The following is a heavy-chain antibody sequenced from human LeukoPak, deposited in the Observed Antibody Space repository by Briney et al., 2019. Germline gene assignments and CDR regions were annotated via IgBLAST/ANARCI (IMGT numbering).Heavy chain of an antibody. J-gene: IGHJ4*02. CDR2: ISSISSYI. CDR3: ARDGPGRGDSGPDY. Sequence: GGSLRLSCAASGFTFSSYSMNWVRQAPGKGLEWVSSISSISSYIYYADSVKGRFTISRDNAKNSLYLQMNSLRAEDTAVYYCARDGPGRGDSGPDYWGQGTLVTVSS. D-gene: IGHD3-10*01. V-gene: IGHV3-21*01. CDR1: GFTFSSYS.